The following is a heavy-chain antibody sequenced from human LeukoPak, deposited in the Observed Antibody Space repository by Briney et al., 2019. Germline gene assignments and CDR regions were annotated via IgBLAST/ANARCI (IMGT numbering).Heavy chain of an antibody. CDR1: GGSFSGYY. CDR2: INHSGST. D-gene: IGHD3-16*02. CDR3: ARVKYYDYVWGSYRPSYYYYGMDV. V-gene: IGHV4-34*01. J-gene: IGHJ6*02. Sequence: PSETLSLTCAVYGGSFSGYYWSWIRQPPGKGLEWIGEINHSGSTNYNPSLKSRVTISVDTSKNQFSLKLSSVTAADTAEYYCARVKYYDYVWGSYRPSYYYYGMDVWGQGTTVTVSS.